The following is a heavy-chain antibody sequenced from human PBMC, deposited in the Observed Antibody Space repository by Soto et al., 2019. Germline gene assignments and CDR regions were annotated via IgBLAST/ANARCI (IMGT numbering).Heavy chain of an antibody. CDR1: GGTFSSYT. CDR3: ASNKRSRIRCSGGSCYSESFGH. CDR2: IIPILGIA. V-gene: IGHV1-69*02. Sequence: SVKVSCKASGGTFSSYTISWVRQAPGQGLEWMGRIIPILGIANYAQKFQGRVTITADKSTSTAYMELSSLRSEDTAVYYCASNKRSRIRCSGGSCYSESFGHWGQGTLVTVSS. J-gene: IGHJ5*02. D-gene: IGHD2-15*01.